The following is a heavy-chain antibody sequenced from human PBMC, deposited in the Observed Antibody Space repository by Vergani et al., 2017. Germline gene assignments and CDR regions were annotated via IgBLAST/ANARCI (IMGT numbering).Heavy chain of an antibody. Sequence: QVQLVQSGAEVKKPGASVKVSCKASGYTFTGYYMHWVRQAPGQGLEWMGWINPNSGGTNYAQKFQGRVTMTRDTSISTAYMELSRLRSDDTAVYYCAREETPIASVVPAAPIDYWGQGTLVTVSS. V-gene: IGHV1-2*02. CDR2: INPNSGGT. D-gene: IGHD2-2*01. CDR3: AREETPIASVVPAAPIDY. J-gene: IGHJ4*02. CDR1: GYTFTGYY.